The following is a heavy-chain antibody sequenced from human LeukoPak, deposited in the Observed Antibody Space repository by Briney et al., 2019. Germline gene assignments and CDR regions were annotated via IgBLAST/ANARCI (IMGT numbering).Heavy chain of an antibody. J-gene: IGHJ4*02. Sequence: PGGSLRLSCAASGFTFSSYAMSWVRQAPGKGLEWVSAISGSGGSTYYADSVKGRFTISRDNSKNTLYLQMNSLRAEDTAVYYCAHTGGSGWYSLVWFDYWGQGTLVTVSS. V-gene: IGHV3-23*01. CDR3: AHTGGSGWYSLVWFDY. D-gene: IGHD6-19*01. CDR2: ISGSGGST. CDR1: GFTFSSYA.